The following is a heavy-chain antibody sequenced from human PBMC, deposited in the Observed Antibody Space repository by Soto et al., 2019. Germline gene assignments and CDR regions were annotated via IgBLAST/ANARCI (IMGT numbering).Heavy chain of an antibody. CDR1: GGSFSSYA. V-gene: IGHV1-69*13. CDR3: ARSIVVVPAAPYYYSYGMEV. Sequence: VKVSCKASGGSFSSYAISWVRQSPGQGLEWMGGIIPIFGTANYAQKFQGRVTITADESTSTAYMELSSLRSEDTAVYYCARSIVVVPAAPYYYSYGMEVWGQGTTVNVSS. J-gene: IGHJ6*01. CDR2: IIPIFGTA. D-gene: IGHD2-2*01.